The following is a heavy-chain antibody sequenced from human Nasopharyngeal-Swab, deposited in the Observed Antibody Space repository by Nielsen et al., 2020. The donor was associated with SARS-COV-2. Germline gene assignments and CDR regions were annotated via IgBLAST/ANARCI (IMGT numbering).Heavy chain of an antibody. Sequence: SETLSLTCTVSGGSISSYYWSWIRQPPGKGLEWIGYIYYSGSTNYNPSLKSRVTISVDTSKNQFSLKLSSVTAADTAVYYCARDGGYRHYYYHYMDVWGKGTTVTVSS. CDR2: IYYSGST. CDR1: GGSISSYY. V-gene: IGHV4-59*01. CDR3: ARDGGYRHYYYHYMDV. D-gene: IGHD1-1*01. J-gene: IGHJ6*03.